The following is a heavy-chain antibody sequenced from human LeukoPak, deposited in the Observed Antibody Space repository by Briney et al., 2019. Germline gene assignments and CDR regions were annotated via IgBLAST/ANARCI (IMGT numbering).Heavy chain of an antibody. J-gene: IGHJ4*02. D-gene: IGHD2-15*01. V-gene: IGHV3-7*01. CDR1: GFTFSGYL. CDR3: ASVVVVAVRCDY. CDR2: IKQDGSEK. Sequence: GGSLRLSCAASGFTFSGYLMSWVRQAPGKGLEWVANIKQDGSEKYYVDSVKGRFTISRDNAKNSLYLQMNSLRAEDTAVYYCASVVVVAVRCDYWGQGTLVTVSS.